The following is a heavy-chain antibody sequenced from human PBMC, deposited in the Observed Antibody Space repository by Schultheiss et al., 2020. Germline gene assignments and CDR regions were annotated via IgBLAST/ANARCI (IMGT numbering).Heavy chain of an antibody. CDR2: IKSKTDGGTT. CDR3: TTPREKFDY. D-gene: IGHD3-10*01. Sequence: GESLKISCAASGLTFSNYWMHWVRQAPGKGLEWVGRIKSKTDGGTTDYAAPVKGRFTISRDDSKNTLYLQMNSLKTEDTAVYYCTTPREKFDYWGQGTLVTVSS. CDR1: GLTFSNYW. V-gene: IGHV3-15*07. J-gene: IGHJ4*02.